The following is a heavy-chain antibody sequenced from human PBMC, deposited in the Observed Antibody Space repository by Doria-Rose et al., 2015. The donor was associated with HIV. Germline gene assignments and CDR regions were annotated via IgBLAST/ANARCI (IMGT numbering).Heavy chain of an antibody. CDR3: AKAPIIGPKYYFYMDV. J-gene: IGHJ6*03. Sequence: VQLVQSGGGLVQPGRSLRLSCVGSGFSFESYAMHWVRLAPGKGLEWVAGISWDRGAKGNADSVEYRFTISRDNAKKSVYLEMRSLRPEDTAFYYCAKAPIIGPKYYFYMDVWGKGTSVTVSS. CDR1: GFSFESYA. V-gene: IGHV3-9*01. CDR2: ISWDRGAK. D-gene: IGHD3-3*01.